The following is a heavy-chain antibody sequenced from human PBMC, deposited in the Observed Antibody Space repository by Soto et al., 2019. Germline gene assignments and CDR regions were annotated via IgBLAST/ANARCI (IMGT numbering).Heavy chain of an antibody. J-gene: IGHJ5*02. Sequence: GGSLRLSCAASGFNFSRYEMNWVRQAPGKGLEWVSYMTGTGSTIYYADSVKGRFTISRDNAKNSLYLQMDSLRAEDTAVYYCVREEQRTWYNYKHFDPWGQGTLVTVSS. CDR2: MTGTGSTI. CDR1: GFNFSRYE. V-gene: IGHV3-48*03. CDR3: VREEQRTWYNYKHFDP. D-gene: IGHD6-25*01.